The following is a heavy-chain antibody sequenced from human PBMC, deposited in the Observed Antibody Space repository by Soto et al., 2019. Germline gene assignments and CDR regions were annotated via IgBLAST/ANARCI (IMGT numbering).Heavy chain of an antibody. Sequence: QVQLVQSGAEVKKPGASVKVSCKASGYTFTNYDIHWVRQATGHGFERMGWMNPDSGNTGQSKQFQGRVTMTRDTSISTAYMEMSSLRSEDTAVYDCARGRFRRPWFDPWGQGTLVTVSS. D-gene: IGHD3-16*01. CDR1: GYTFTNYD. CDR2: MNPDSGNT. V-gene: IGHV1-8*01. J-gene: IGHJ5*02. CDR3: ARGRFRRPWFDP.